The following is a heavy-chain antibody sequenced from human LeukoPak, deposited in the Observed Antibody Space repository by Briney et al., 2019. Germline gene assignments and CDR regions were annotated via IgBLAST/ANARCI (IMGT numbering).Heavy chain of an antibody. V-gene: IGHV1-24*01. CDR3: ATEVFSGGSCYHTFDY. D-gene: IGHD2-15*01. J-gene: IGHJ4*02. Sequence: SVTVSFKFSVYTLTELSMHWVRQPPGKGLEWMGGIDPEDGETIYAQKFQGRVTKTEDTSTDTGYMELSSLRSEDTAVYYCATEVFSGGSCYHTFDYWGQGTLVTVSS. CDR1: VYTLTELS. CDR2: IDPEDGET.